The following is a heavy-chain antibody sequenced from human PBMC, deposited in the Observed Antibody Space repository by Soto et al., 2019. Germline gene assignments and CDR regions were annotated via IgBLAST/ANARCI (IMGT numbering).Heavy chain of an antibody. D-gene: IGHD2-15*01. CDR1: GFTFSSYA. J-gene: IGHJ6*02. CDR3: AKHCSGGSCYKRPPNYYYGMDV. V-gene: IGHV3-23*01. CDR2: ISGSGGST. Sequence: GGSLRLSCAASGFTFSSYAMSWVRQAPGKGLEWVSAISGSGGSTYYADSVKGRFTISRDNSKNTLYLQMNSLRAEDTAVYYCAKHCSGGSCYKRPPNYYYGMDVWGQGTTVTVSS.